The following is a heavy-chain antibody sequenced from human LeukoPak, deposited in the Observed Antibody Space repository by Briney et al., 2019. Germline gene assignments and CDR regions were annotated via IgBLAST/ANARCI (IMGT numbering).Heavy chain of an antibody. CDR3: ASFATPAWIIR. D-gene: IGHD5-12*01. CDR1: GGSISSGSYY. CDR2: IYTSGST. Sequence: PSETLSLTCTVSGGSISSGSYYWSWIRQPAGKGLEWIGRIYTSGSTNYNPSLKSRVTISVDTSKNQFSLKLSSVTAADTAVYYCASFATPAWIIRWGQGTLVTASS. V-gene: IGHV4-61*02. J-gene: IGHJ4*02.